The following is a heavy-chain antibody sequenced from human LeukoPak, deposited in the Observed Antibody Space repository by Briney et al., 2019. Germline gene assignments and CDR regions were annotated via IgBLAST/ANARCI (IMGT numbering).Heavy chain of an antibody. D-gene: IGHD3-10*01. CDR3: ARVLLWFGESHGMDV. V-gene: IGHV3-33*01. Sequence: GGSLRLSCAASGFTFSSYGMHWVRQAPGKGLEWVAVIWYDGSNKYYADSVKGRFTISRDNSKNTLHLQMNSLRAEDTAVYYCARVLLWFGESHGMDVWGQGTTVTVSS. J-gene: IGHJ6*02. CDR2: IWYDGSNK. CDR1: GFTFSSYG.